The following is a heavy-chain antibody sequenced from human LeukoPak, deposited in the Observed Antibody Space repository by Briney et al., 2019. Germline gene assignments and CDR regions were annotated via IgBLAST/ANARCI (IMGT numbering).Heavy chain of an antibody. D-gene: IGHD6-19*01. CDR3: AAAVAGNLHFDY. CDR1: GYTFTSYC. J-gene: IGHJ4*02. CDR2: INPSGGST. Sequence: ASVKVSCKASGYTFTSYCMHWVRQAPGQGLEWMGIINPSGGSTSYAQKFQGRVTMTRDTSTSTVYMELSSLRSEDTAVYYCAAAVAGNLHFDYWGQGTLVTVSS. V-gene: IGHV1-46*01.